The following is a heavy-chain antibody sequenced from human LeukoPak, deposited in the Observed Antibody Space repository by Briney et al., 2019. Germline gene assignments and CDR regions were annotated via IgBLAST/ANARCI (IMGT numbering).Heavy chain of an antibody. CDR2: IKSSGTTI. CDR1: GFTFSDYY. V-gene: IGHV3-11*01. J-gene: IGHJ1*01. CDR3: TISDDSGEYYGKYFLH. Sequence: GGSLRLSCAASGFTFSDYYMSWIRQSPGRGLEWISYIKSSGTTIYYADSVKGRFTISRDNARNSVFLQMNSLRAEDTAVYYCTISDDSGEYYGKYFLHWGQGKLVTVSS. D-gene: IGHD1-26*01.